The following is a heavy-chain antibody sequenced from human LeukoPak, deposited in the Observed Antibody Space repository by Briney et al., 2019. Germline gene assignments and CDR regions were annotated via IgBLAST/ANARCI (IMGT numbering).Heavy chain of an antibody. V-gene: IGHV4-59*08. CDR3: ARHWSLQLGAAARAHNWFDP. CDR2: IYYSGST. CDR1: GGSISSYY. J-gene: IGHJ5*02. Sequence: PSETLSLTCTVSGGSISSYYWSWIRQPPGKGLEWIGYIYYSGSTNYNPSLKSRVTISVDTSKNQFSLKLSSVTAADTAVYYCARHWSLQLGAAARAHNWFDPWGQGTLVTVSS. D-gene: IGHD1-26*01.